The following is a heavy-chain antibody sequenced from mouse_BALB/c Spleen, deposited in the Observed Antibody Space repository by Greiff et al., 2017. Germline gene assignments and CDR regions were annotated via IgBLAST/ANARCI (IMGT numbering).Heavy chain of an antibody. CDR2: IDTSDSYT. CDR3: ERGGGYYDAMDY. J-gene: IGHJ4*01. CDR1: GYTFTDYW. Sequence: QVQLQQSGAELVMPGASVKMSCKASGYTFTDYWMHWVKQRPGQGLEWIGAIDTSDSYTSYNQKFKGKATLTVDESSSTAYMQLSSLTSEDSAVYYCERGGGYYDAMDYWGQGTSVTVSS. D-gene: IGHD2-2*01. V-gene: IGHV1-69*01.